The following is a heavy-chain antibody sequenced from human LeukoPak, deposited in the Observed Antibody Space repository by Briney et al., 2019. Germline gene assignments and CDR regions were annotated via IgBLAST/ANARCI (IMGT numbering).Heavy chain of an antibody. CDR3: ARDQGPPNLVSGMDV. D-gene: IGHD1-1*01. J-gene: IGHJ6*02. Sequence: PSETLSLTCTVSGGSIRSSYCYWGWIRQPPGKGLEWIGSIYDSGSTYYNPSLKSRVTISVDTSKNQFSLKLNSVTAADTAVYYCARDQGPPNLVSGMDVWGQGTTVTVSS. CDR1: GGSIRSSYCY. V-gene: IGHV4-39*02. CDR2: IYDSGST.